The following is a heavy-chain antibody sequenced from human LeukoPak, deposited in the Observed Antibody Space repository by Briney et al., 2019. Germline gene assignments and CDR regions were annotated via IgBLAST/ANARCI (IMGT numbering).Heavy chain of an antibody. V-gene: IGHV4-34*01. CDR1: GGSFSGYY. D-gene: IGHD5-12*01. J-gene: IGHJ4*02. CDR3: ARKKAPKIVATMRYFDY. Sequence: SSETLSLTCAVYGGSFSGYYWSRIRQPPGKGLEWIGEINHSGSTNYNPSLKSRVTISVDTSKNQFSLKLSSVTAADTAVYYCARKKAPKIVATMRYFDYWGQGTLVTVSS. CDR2: INHSGST.